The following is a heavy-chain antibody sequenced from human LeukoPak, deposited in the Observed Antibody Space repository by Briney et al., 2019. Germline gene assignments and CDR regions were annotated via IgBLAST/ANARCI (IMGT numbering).Heavy chain of an antibody. Sequence: GASVKVSCKSSGGPFNNYAINWVRQAPGQGLEWMGRIIPSLNRANYAQIRVTITADTSTATAYMELSGLRYEDTAVYYCARRTDHVDDAFDVWGQGTMVTVSS. V-gene: IGHV1-69*04. D-gene: IGHD3/OR15-3a*01. CDR1: GGPFNNYA. CDR3: ARRTDHVDDAFDV. J-gene: IGHJ3*01. CDR2: IIPSLNRA.